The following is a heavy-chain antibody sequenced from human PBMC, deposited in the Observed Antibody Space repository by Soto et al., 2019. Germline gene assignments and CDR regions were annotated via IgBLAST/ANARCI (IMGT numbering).Heavy chain of an antibody. Sequence: SETLSLTCAVSGYSISSGYYWVWIRQPPGKGLDGIGTIYDSGNIYYNPSLKSRVSISVDTSKNQFSLKVTSVTAADTAVYYCARGGEDLYYVMDVWGPGTTVS. CDR1: GYSISSGYY. D-gene: IGHD2-21*01. V-gene: IGHV4-38-2*01. CDR2: IYDSGNI. J-gene: IGHJ6*02. CDR3: ARGGEDLYYVMDV.